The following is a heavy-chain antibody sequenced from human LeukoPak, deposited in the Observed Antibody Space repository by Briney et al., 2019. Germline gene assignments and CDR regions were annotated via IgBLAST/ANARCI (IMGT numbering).Heavy chain of an antibody. J-gene: IGHJ4*02. Sequence: QGLEWMGWISAYNGNTNYAQKLQGRVTMTTDTSTSTAYMELRSLRSDDTAVYYCARVSRDSSGHYSYYFDYWGQGTLVTVSS. CDR2: ISAYNGNT. CDR3: ARVSRDSSGHYSYYFDY. V-gene: IGHV1-18*01. D-gene: IGHD3-22*01.